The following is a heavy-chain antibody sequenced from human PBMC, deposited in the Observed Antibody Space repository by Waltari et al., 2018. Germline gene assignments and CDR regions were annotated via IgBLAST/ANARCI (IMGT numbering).Heavy chain of an antibody. J-gene: IGHJ4*02. CDR1: GYTFTGYY. CDR2: INPNRGGT. CDR3: AREFVDSSSWYTAY. V-gene: IGHV1-2*02. D-gene: IGHD6-13*01. Sequence: QVQLVQSGAEVKKPGASVKVSCKASGYTFTGYYMHWVRQAPGQGLEWMGWINPNRGGTNYAQKFQGRVTMTRDTSISTAYMELSRLRSDDTAVYYCAREFVDSSSWYTAYWGQGTLVTVSS.